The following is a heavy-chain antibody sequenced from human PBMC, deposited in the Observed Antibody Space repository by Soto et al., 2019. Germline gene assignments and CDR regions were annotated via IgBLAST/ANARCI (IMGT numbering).Heavy chain of an antibody. D-gene: IGHD3-3*01. CDR3: AKARDFWIGYHPCDY. J-gene: IGHJ4*02. CDR1: GFTFSSYA. V-gene: IGHV3-23*01. Sequence: EVQLLESGGGLVQPGGSLRLSCAASGFTFSSYAMSWVRQAPGKGLEWVSAISGSGGSTYYADSGKGRFTISRDNSKNTLYMQMNSLRAEDTAVYYCAKARDFWIGYHPCDYGGQGTLVTVSS. CDR2: ISGSGGST.